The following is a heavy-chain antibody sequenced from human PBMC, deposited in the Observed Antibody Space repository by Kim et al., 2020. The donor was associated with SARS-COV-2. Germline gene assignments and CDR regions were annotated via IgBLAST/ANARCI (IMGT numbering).Heavy chain of an antibody. V-gene: IGHV3-23*01. CDR3: AFRGYEGWYYYYYYGMDV. Sequence: GGSLRLSCAASGFTFSSYAMSWVRQAPGKGLEWVSAISGSGGSTYYADSVKGRFTISRDNSKNTLYLQMNSLRAEDTAVYYCAFRGYEGWYYYYYYGMDVWGQGTTVTVSS. J-gene: IGHJ6*02. D-gene: IGHD5-12*01. CDR2: ISGSGGST. CDR1: GFTFSSYA.